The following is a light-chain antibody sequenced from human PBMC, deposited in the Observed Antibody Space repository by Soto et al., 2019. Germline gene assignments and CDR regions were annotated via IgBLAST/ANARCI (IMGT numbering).Light chain of an antibody. V-gene: IGKV3-20*01. CDR1: QSVSSGY. CDR2: GAS. Sequence: TVLTQSPGTLSLSPGERATLSCRASQSVSSGYLAWYQQKPGQAPRLLIYGASSRATGIPDRFSGSGSGTDFTLTISRLEPEDFAVYYCQQYGSSPLTFGGGTKVDI. CDR3: QQYGSSPLT. J-gene: IGKJ4*01.